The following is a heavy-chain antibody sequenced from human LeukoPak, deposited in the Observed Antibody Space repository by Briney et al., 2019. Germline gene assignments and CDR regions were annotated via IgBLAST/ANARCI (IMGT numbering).Heavy chain of an antibody. CDR2: IYTSGST. Sequence: PSETLSLTCTVSGGSISSYYWSWVRQPAGKGLEWIGRIYTSGSTNYNPSLKSRVTISVDTSKNQFSLKLSSVTAADTAVYYCAREVVVVPAAIPQPDARHYYYYYMDVWGKGTTVTVSS. CDR3: AREVVVVPAAIPQPDARHYYYYYMDV. D-gene: IGHD2-2*01. J-gene: IGHJ6*03. CDR1: GGSISSYY. V-gene: IGHV4-4*07.